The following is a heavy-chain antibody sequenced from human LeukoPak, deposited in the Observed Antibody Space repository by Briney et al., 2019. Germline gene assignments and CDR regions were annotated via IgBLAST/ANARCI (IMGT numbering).Heavy chain of an antibody. J-gene: IGHJ4*02. Sequence: KPSETLSLTCTVSGYSISTSYYWGWIRQPPGKGLEWIGRIYHSGNTYYNPSLKSRVTISVDTSKNQFSLKLNSVTAADTAVYYCARAGYGDSDFDYWGQGTLVTVSS. CDR1: GYSISTSYY. CDR2: IYHSGNT. V-gene: IGHV4-38-2*02. D-gene: IGHD4-17*01. CDR3: ARAGYGDSDFDY.